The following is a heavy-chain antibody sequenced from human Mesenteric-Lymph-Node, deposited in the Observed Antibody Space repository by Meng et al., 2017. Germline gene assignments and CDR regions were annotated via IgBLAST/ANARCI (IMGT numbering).Heavy chain of an antibody. D-gene: IGHD6-19*01. CDR3: ARDRSGGYHWFDP. Sequence: SETLSLTCTVSGGSISSSSYYWIWIRQAPGRGREWIGNIYYSGTTTYNPSLKSRVTISVDTSKNQFSLNLRSVTAADTAMYYCARDRSGGYHWFDPWGPGTLVTVSS. J-gene: IGHJ5*02. CDR1: GGSISSSSYY. V-gene: IGHV4-61*01. CDR2: IYYSGTT.